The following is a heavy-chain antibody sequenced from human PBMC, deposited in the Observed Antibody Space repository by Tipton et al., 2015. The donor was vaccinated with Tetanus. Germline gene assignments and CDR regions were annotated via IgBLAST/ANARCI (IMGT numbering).Heavy chain of an antibody. CDR1: GDSVRSGDYS. Sequence: GLVKPSETLSLTCTVSGDSVRSGDYSWDWIRQPPGKGLEWLAYVSYSGRTNSNYSLKSRVTISVDTSKNQFSLKLNSVTAADTAVYYCAREGAPRAFDIWGQGTMVTVSS. CDR3: AREGAPRAFDI. J-gene: IGHJ3*02. CDR2: VSYSGRT. V-gene: IGHV4-61*08.